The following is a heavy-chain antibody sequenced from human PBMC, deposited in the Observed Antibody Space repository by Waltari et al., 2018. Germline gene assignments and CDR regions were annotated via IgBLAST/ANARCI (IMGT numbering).Heavy chain of an antibody. J-gene: IGHJ5*02. D-gene: IGHD2-8*01. CDR2: ISYDGNNR. CDR3: ARGAKMATRGWFDH. V-gene: IGHV3-30*03. CDR1: GFTFTSNT. Sequence: QVLLVVSGGGVVQHQRSLRLSCTAAGFTFTSNTIHWVRQAPGKGLEWVAAISYDGNNRYYADSVRGRFTISRDNSKDTLSLQMNSLRIEDTAVYYCARGAKMATRGWFDHWGQGTPVTVSS.